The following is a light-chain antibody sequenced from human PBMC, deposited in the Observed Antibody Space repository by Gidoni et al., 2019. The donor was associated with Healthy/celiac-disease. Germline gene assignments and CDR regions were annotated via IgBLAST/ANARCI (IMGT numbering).Light chain of an antibody. CDR3: SAWDSSLSALV. CDR2: RNN. Sequence: QAGLTQPPSVSKGLRQTATLTCTGNSNNVGNQGAAWLQQHQGHPPKPLSYRNNNRPSGISERLSASRSGNTASLTITGLQPEDEADYYCSAWDSSLSALVFGGGTKLTVL. J-gene: IGLJ2*01. CDR1: SNNVGNQG. V-gene: IGLV10-54*01.